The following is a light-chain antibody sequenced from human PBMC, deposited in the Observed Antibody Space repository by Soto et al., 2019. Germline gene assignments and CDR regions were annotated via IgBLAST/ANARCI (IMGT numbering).Light chain of an antibody. J-gene: IGLJ2*01. V-gene: IGLV1-47*01. CDR3: AAWDDSLRGVV. Sequence: QLVLTQPPSASATPGQRVTISCSGSTSNIEKFYVYWYQQLPGTAPKLLVYRYNQRPSGVPDRFSGSKSGTSASLAISGLRSDDEADYYCAAWDDSLRGVVFGGGTKLTVL. CDR2: RYN. CDR1: TSNIEKFY.